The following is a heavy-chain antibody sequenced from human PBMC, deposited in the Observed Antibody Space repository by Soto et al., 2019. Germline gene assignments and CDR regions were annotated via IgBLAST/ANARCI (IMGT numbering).Heavy chain of an antibody. Sequence: QVQLVESGGGVVQPGRSLRLSCAASGFTFSSYGMHWVRQAPGKGLEWVALISYDGTNKYYADSVKGRFTISRENFKNTLYMQMNSLRAEDTAVYYCAKERFGHLWLEDYGMDVWGQGTTVTVSS. J-gene: IGHJ6*02. V-gene: IGHV3-30*18. CDR2: ISYDGTNK. CDR1: GFTFSSYG. D-gene: IGHD5-18*01. CDR3: AKERFGHLWLEDYGMDV.